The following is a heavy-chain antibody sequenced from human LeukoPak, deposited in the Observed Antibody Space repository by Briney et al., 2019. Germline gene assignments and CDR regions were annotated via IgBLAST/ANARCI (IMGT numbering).Heavy chain of an antibody. D-gene: IGHD4-17*01. Sequence: VASVKVSCKASGGTFSSCAISWVRQAPGQGLEWMGRIIPILGIANYAQKFQGRVTITADKSTSTAYMELSSLRSEDTAVYYCARASLPTVTSRGDGNFDYWGQGTLVTVSS. J-gene: IGHJ4*02. CDR2: IIPILGIA. V-gene: IGHV1-69*04. CDR1: GGTFSSCA. CDR3: ARASLPTVTSRGDGNFDY.